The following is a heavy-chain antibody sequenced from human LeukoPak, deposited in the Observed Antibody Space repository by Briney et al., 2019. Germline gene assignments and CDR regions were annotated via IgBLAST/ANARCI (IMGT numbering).Heavy chain of an antibody. Sequence: GGSLRLSCAASGFTFSSYGMHWVRQAPGKGLEWVAFIRYDGSNKYYADSVKGRFTLSRDNAKNSLYLQMNSLRAEDAAVYYCARDISRNYYGSGSYYPDGFDIWGQGTMVTVSS. D-gene: IGHD3-10*01. CDR1: GFTFSSYG. CDR3: ARDISRNYYGSGSYYPDGFDI. J-gene: IGHJ3*02. V-gene: IGHV3-30*02. CDR2: IRYDGSNK.